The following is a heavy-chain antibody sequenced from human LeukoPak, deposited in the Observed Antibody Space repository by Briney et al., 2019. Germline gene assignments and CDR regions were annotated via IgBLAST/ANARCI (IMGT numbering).Heavy chain of an antibody. D-gene: IGHD1-26*01. J-gene: IGHJ6*02. CDR1: GFTFSSYA. V-gene: IGHV3-23*01. CDR2: ISGSGGST. Sequence: GGSLRLSCAASGFTFSSYAMSWVRQAPGKGLEWVSAISGSGGSTYYADSVKGRFTISRDDSKNTLYLQMNSLRAEDTAVYYCARGSYSHYGMDVWGQGTTVNVSS. CDR3: ARGSYSHYGMDV.